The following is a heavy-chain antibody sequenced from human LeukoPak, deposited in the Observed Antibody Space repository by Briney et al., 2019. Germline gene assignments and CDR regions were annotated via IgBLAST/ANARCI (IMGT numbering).Heavy chain of an antibody. D-gene: IGHD1/OR15-1a*01. V-gene: IGHV3-48*04. J-gene: IGHJ4*02. Sequence: GGSLRLSCAGSGFTLSRYSMNWVRQAPGKGLEWVSYISSSGSTEYYADSVKGRFTISRDNAKNTLYLQMNSLRAEDTAVYHCAARPGNIPIYFDYWGQGTLVTVSS. CDR1: GFTLSRYS. CDR3: AARPGNIPIYFDY. CDR2: ISSSGSTE.